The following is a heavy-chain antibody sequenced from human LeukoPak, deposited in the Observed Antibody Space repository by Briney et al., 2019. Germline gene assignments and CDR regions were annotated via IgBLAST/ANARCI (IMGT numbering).Heavy chain of an antibody. D-gene: IGHD4-17*01. CDR2: IYTGSST. CDR3: ARDNYGDYSFES. V-gene: IGHV3-66*01. Sequence: PGGSLRLSCAVSGFSVSSNYMSWVRQAPGKGLEWVSVIYTGSSTYYADSVKGRFSISRDNSKNMLYLQMSSLRAEDTAVYYCARDNYGDYSFESWGQGTQVTVSS. CDR1: GFSVSSNY. J-gene: IGHJ4*02.